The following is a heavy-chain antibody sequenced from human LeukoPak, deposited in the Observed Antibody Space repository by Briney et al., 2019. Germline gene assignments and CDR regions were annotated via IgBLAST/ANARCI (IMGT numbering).Heavy chain of an antibody. CDR1: GDSISSSSYY. J-gene: IGHJ6*02. D-gene: IGHD3-10*01. CDR3: ARDRPAVLAVVIPDFYFYGMDV. V-gene: IGHV4-39*07. CDR2: IYYSGNT. Sequence: SETLSLTCTVSGDSISSSSYYWGWIRQPPGKGLEWIGSIYYSGNTYNNPPLKSRVTISVDTSKNQFSLKLTSVTAAGTAVYYCARDRPAVLAVVIPDFYFYGMDVWGQGTTVTVSS.